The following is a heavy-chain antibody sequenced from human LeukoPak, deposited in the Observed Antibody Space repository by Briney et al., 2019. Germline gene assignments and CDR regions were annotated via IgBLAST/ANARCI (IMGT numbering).Heavy chain of an antibody. CDR2: IYYSGST. J-gene: IGHJ3*02. V-gene: IGHV4-59*01. CDR3: ARWEDCSSTSCYRDAFDI. Sequence: PSETLSLTCTVSGGSISSYYWSWIRQPPGKGLEWIGYIYYSGSTNYNPSLKSRVTISVDTSKNQFSLKLSSVTAADTAVYYCARWEDCSSTSCYRDAFDIWGQGTMVTVSS. D-gene: IGHD2-2*01. CDR1: GGSISSYY.